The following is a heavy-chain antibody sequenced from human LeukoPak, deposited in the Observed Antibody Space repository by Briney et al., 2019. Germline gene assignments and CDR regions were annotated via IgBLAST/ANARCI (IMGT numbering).Heavy chain of an antibody. CDR1: GGSISSGGYS. CDR2: IYYSGST. V-gene: IGHV4-31*03. CDR3: AREVTMVRGVTA. Sequence: PSQTLSLTCTVSGGSISSGGYSWSWIRQHPGKGLEWIGYIYYSGSTYYNPSLKSRVTISVDTSKNQFSLKLSSVTAADTAVYYCAREVTMVRGVTAWGQGTLVTVSS. D-gene: IGHD3-10*01. J-gene: IGHJ4*02.